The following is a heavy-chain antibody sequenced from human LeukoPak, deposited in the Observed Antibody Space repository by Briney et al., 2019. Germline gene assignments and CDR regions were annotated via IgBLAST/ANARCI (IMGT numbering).Heavy chain of an antibody. CDR3: ARDQKVVTDYYDSSGFDP. V-gene: IGHV1-46*01. J-gene: IGHJ5*02. CDR2: INPSGGST. D-gene: IGHD3-22*01. Sequence: GASVKVSCKASGYTFTSYYMHWVRQAPGQGLEWMGIINPSGGSTSYAQKFQGRVTMTRDTSTSTVYMELSGLRSEDTAVYYCARDQKVVTDYYDSSGFDPWGQGTLVTVSS. CDR1: GYTFTSYY.